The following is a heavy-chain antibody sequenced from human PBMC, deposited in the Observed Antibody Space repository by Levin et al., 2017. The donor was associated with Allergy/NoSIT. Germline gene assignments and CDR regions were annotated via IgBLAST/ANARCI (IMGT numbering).Heavy chain of an antibody. D-gene: IGHD1-26*01. J-gene: IGHJ4*02. Sequence: GESLKISCAASGFNFKNYAMSWVRQAPMKGLEWISGVSGSGGTTDYADSVRGRFTISRDNSQNTLFLFMPNLRADDTAMYYCVKDLSSTKSGNYGDSWGQGIVVSVSS. V-gene: IGHV3-23*01. CDR1: GFNFKNYA. CDR2: VSGSGGTT. CDR3: VKDLSSTKSGNYGDS.